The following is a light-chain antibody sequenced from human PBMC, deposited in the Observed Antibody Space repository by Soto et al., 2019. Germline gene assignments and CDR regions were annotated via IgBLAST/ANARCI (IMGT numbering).Light chain of an antibody. Sequence: QSALTQPASVSGSPGQSITISCTGTSSDVGGYNYVSWYRQRPGKAPKLMIYDVTNRPSGVSNRFSGSKSGNTASLTISGLQAEDEADYYCSSYTSGGYVFGTGTKLTVL. CDR3: SSYTSGGYV. CDR2: DVT. J-gene: IGLJ1*01. CDR1: SSDVGGYNY. V-gene: IGLV2-14*01.